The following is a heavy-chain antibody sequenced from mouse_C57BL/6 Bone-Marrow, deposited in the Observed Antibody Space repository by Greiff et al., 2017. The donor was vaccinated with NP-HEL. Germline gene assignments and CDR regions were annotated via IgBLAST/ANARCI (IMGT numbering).Heavy chain of an antibody. V-gene: IGHV1-80*01. CDR2: IYPGDGDT. Sequence: VKLMESGAELVKPGASVKLSCKASGYDFSNYWMNWVKQRPGKGLEWIGQIYPGDGDTNYNGKFKDKATLTADKSSSTAYMQLSSLTSEDSAIYFCARGDYWGQGTLVTVSA. J-gene: IGHJ3*01. CDR3: ARGDY. CDR1: GYDFSNYW.